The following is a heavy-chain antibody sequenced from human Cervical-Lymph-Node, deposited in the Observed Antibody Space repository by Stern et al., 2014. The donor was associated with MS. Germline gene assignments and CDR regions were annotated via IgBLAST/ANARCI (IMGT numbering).Heavy chain of an antibody. J-gene: IGHJ5*02. CDR2: IYWDDAK. Sequence: ESGPTLVKPTQTLTLTCTFSGFSISTSGVAVGWLRPPPGQALEWLALIYWDDAKRYNASLKRRLTITKDTSKNQVVLRMTNMDPVDTATYYCAHDPEPYDSGDNWFDPWGQGILVTVSS. D-gene: IGHD3-22*01. V-gene: IGHV2-5*02. CDR3: AHDPEPYDSGDNWFDP. CDR1: GFSISTSGVA.